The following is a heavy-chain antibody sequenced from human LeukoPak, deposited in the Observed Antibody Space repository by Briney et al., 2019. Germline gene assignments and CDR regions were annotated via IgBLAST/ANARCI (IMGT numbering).Heavy chain of an antibody. CDR1: DGSFSGYY. Sequence: SETLSLTCAVYDGSFSGYYWSWIREPPGRGLGWIGEINHSGSTNYNPSLKSRVTISVDTSKNQFSLKLSSVTAADTAVYYCARGSRVRIKAVAGGFDPWGQGTLVTVSS. V-gene: IGHV4-34*01. CDR3: ARGSRVRIKAVAGGFDP. J-gene: IGHJ5*02. D-gene: IGHD6-19*01. CDR2: INHSGST.